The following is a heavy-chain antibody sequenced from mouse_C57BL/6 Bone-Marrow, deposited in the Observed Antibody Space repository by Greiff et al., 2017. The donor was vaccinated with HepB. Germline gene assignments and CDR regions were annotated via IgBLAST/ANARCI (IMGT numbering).Heavy chain of an antibody. CDR3: ASTVVGYVDV. CDR1: GFTFSSYA. Sequence: EVMLVESGGGLVKPGGSLKLSCAASGFTFSSYAMSWVRQTPEKRLEWVATISDGGSYTYYPDNVKGRFTISRDNAKNNLYLQMSHLKSEDTAMYYCASTVVGYVDVWGTGTTVTVSS. CDR2: ISDGGSYT. J-gene: IGHJ1*03. D-gene: IGHD1-1*01. V-gene: IGHV5-4*03.